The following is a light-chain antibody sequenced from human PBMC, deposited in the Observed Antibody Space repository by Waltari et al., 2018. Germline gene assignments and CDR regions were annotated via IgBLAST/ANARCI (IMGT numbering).Light chain of an antibody. Sequence: EIVMTQSPATLSVSPGERATLSCRASQSVSSNLAWYQQKPGQAPRLLIYGASTRATGIPARFRGSGTVTEFTLTISSLQSEDFAVYYCQQYNNWWTFGQGTKVEIK. CDR1: QSVSSN. CDR2: GAS. V-gene: IGKV3-15*01. CDR3: QQYNNWWT. J-gene: IGKJ1*01.